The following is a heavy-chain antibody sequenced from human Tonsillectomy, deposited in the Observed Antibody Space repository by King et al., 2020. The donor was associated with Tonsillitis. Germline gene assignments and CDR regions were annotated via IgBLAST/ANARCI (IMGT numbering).Heavy chain of an antibody. CDR2: INPNSGTT. J-gene: IGHJ4*02. Sequence: QLVQSGAEVKKPGASVKVSCKASGYTFTGYYLHWVRQAPGQGLEWMGWINPNSGTTDFAQRFQGRVTMTRDTSISTAYMQLTRLRSDDTAVYYCARYSTYCGNYDDYWGQGTLVTVSS. CDR1: GYTFTGYY. CDR3: ARYSTYCGNYDDY. V-gene: IGHV1-2*02. D-gene: IGHD2-21*01.